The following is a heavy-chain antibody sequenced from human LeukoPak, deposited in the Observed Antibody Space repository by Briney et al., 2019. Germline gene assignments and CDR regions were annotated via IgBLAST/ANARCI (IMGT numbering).Heavy chain of an antibody. CDR3: ARDPIYSGSSWFDP. CDR2: INPNSGGT. CDR1: GYTFTGYY. J-gene: IGHJ5*02. V-gene: IGHV1-2*02. Sequence: ASVTVSCKASGYTFTGYYMHWVRQAPGQGLEWMGWINPNSGGTNYAQKFQGRVTMTRDTSINTAYMELSSLRSDDTAVYYCARDPIYSGSSWFDPWRQGTLVTVSS. D-gene: IGHD3-10*01.